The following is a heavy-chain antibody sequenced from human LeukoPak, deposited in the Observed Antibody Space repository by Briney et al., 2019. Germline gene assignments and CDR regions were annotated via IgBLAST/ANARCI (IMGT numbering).Heavy chain of an antibody. CDR1: GFTFSSYW. CDR3: ARDDAGYSYDPRGWFDP. J-gene: IGHJ5*02. Sequence: GGSPRLSCAASGFTFSSYWMHWVRQAPGKGLVWVSRINSDGSSTSYADSVKGRFTISRDNAKNTLYLQMNSLRAEDTAVYYCARDDAGYSYDPRGWFDPWGQGTLVTVSS. V-gene: IGHV3-74*01. D-gene: IGHD5-18*01. CDR2: INSDGSST.